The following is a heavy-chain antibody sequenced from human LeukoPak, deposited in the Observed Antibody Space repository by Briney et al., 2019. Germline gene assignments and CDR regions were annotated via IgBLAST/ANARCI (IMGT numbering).Heavy chain of an antibody. J-gene: IGHJ4*02. Sequence: SETLSLTCTVSGASISSDYWSWIRQPPGKGLEWIGYIYITGNTNYSPSLKSRVTMSLDTSKNQFSLKLSSVAATDTAVYYCARHPFFNPFDYWGLGTLVTVSS. D-gene: IGHD1-14*01. CDR2: IYITGNT. CDR1: GASISSDY. CDR3: ARHPFFNPFDY. V-gene: IGHV4-59*08.